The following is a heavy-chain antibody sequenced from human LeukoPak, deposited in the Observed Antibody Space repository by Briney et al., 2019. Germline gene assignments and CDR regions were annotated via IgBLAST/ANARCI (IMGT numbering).Heavy chain of an antibody. Sequence: PGESPKISCKGSGYSFTSYWISWVRQMPGKGLEWMGRIDPSDSYTNYSPSFQGHVTISADKSISTAYLQWSSLKASDTAMYYCARYTTGDFDYWGQGTLVTVSS. D-gene: IGHD1-1*01. J-gene: IGHJ4*02. V-gene: IGHV5-10-1*01. CDR1: GYSFTSYW. CDR2: IDPSDSYT. CDR3: ARYTTGDFDY.